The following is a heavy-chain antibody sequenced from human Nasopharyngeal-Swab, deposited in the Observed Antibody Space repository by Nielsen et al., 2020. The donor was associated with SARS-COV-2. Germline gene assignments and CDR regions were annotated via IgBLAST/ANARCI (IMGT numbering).Heavy chain of an antibody. J-gene: IGHJ2*01. CDR1: GFTFSSFG. Sequence: GGSLRLSCAASGFTFSSFGMHWVRQAPGKGLEWVAVISYDGSNKYYADSVKGRFTISRDNSKNTLYLQMNSLRAEDTAVYYCAKVAFGVGATDWYFDLWGRGTLATVSS. CDR3: AKVAFGVGATDWYFDL. V-gene: IGHV3-30*18. CDR2: ISYDGSNK. D-gene: IGHD1-26*01.